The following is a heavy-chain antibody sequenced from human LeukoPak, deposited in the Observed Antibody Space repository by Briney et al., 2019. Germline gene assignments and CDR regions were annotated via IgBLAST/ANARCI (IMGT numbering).Heavy chain of an antibody. D-gene: IGHD2-2*01. Sequence: GGSLRLSCAASGFTFSSYEVNWVRQAPGKGLEWVSYISSSGTTIYYADSVKGRFTISRDNAKNSLYLQMNSLRAEDTAVYYCARAYASTLFYWRQGTLVTVSS. V-gene: IGHV3-48*03. CDR1: GFTFSSYE. CDR2: ISSSGTTI. CDR3: ARAYASTLFY. J-gene: IGHJ4*02.